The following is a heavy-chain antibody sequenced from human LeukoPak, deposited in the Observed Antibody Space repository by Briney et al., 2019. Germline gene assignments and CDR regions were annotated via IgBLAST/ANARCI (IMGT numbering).Heavy chain of an antibody. V-gene: IGHV3-30*04. D-gene: IGHD6-13*01. CDR3: AKEGVEQQLVPVYYFDY. Sequence: PGRSLRLSCAASGFTFSSNAMHWVRQAPGKGLEWVAIISYDGSNKYYADSVKGRFTISRDNSKNTLYLQMNSLRAEDTAVYYCAKEGVEQQLVPVYYFDYWGQGTLVTVSS. J-gene: IGHJ4*02. CDR1: GFTFSSNA. CDR2: ISYDGSNK.